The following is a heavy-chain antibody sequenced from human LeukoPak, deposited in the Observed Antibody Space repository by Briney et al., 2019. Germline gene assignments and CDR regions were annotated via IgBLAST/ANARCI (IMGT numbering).Heavy chain of an antibody. V-gene: IGHV3-23*01. J-gene: IGHJ3*01. CDR2: ISGSGGST. D-gene: IGHD3-16*02. CDR3: AKDEPEYYDYVWGSYPF. CDR1: GFTFSSYA. Sequence: GGSLRLSCAASGFTFSSYAVSWVRQAPGKGLEWVSAISGSGGSTYYADSVKGRFTISRDNSKNTLYLQMNSLRAEDTAVYYCAKDEPEYYDYVWGSYPFWGQGTMVTVSS.